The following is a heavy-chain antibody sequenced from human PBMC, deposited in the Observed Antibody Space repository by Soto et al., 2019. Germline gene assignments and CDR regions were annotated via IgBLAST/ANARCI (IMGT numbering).Heavy chain of an antibody. CDR1: GFTFRYNA. D-gene: IGHD3-3*01. Sequence: RRLSCAASGFTFRYNAMSWVRQATGKGLELVSAVSGSGDSTFYADSVKGRLTISRDNSKNTLYLQMNSLGAEDTAVYYCAKIKIGYDFWSVPDYWGQGTLVTVSS. V-gene: IGHV3-23*01. CDR2: VSGSGDST. J-gene: IGHJ4*02. CDR3: AKIKIGYDFWSVPDY.